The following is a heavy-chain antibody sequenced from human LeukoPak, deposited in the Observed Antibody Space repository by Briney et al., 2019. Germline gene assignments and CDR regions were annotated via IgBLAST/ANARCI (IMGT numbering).Heavy chain of an antibody. V-gene: IGHV3-20*04. CDR1: GFTFSSYS. D-gene: IGHD4-17*01. Sequence: PGGSLRLSCAASGFTFSSYSMNWVRQAPGKGLEWVSGINWNGGSTGYADSVKGRFTISRDNAKNSLYLQMNSLRAEDTALYYCARAGDYGENDYWGQGTLVTVSS. J-gene: IGHJ4*02. CDR2: INWNGGST. CDR3: ARAGDYGENDY.